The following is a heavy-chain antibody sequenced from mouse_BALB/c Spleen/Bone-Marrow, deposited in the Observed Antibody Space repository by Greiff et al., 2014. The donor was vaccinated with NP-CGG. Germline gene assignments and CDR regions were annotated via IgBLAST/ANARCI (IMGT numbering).Heavy chain of an antibody. V-gene: IGHV14-3*02. J-gene: IGHJ2*01. D-gene: IGHD1-1*01. CDR2: IDPANGNT. CDR3: ARYYYGSSYFDY. CDR1: GFNIKDTY. Sequence: DVQLQESGAELVKPGASVKLPCTASGFNIKDTYMHWVKQRPEQGLEWIGRIDPANGNTKYDSKFQGKATITADTSSNTAYLQLSSLTPEDTAVYYCARYYYGSSYFDYWGQGTTLTVSS.